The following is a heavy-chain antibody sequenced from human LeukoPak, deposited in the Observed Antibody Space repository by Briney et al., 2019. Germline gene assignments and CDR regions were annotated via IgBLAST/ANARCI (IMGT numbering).Heavy chain of an antibody. V-gene: IGHV4-61*01. CDR3: ARVRFTLLSVSSWPDSNWFDP. D-gene: IGHD6-13*01. Sequence: SETLSLTCTVSGGSVSSGSYYWSWIRQPPGKGLEWIGYIYYSGSTNYNPSLKSRVTISVDTSKNQFSLKLSSVTAADTAVYYCARVRFTLLSVSSWPDSNWFDPWGQGTLVTVSS. CDR1: GGSVSSGSYY. CDR2: IYYSGST. J-gene: IGHJ5*02.